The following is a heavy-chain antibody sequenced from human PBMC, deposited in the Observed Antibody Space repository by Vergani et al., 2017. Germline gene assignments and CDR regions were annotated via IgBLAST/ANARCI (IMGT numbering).Heavy chain of an antibody. CDR2: IYYSGST. V-gene: IGHV4-31*03. CDR1: GGSISSGGYY. Sequence: QVQLQESGPGLVKPSQTLSLTCTVSGGSISSGGYYWSWIRQHPGKGLEWIGYIYYSGSTYYNPSLKGRVTISVDTSKNQVSLKLSSVTAADTAVYYCARGSYSRPRGPNYYMDVWGKGTTVTVSS. CDR3: ARGSYSRPRGPNYYMDV. D-gene: IGHD4-11*01. J-gene: IGHJ6*03.